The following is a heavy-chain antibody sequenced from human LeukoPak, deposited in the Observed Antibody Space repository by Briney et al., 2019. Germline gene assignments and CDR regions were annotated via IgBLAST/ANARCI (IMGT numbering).Heavy chain of an antibody. V-gene: IGHV3-21*01. CDR3: ARGDWNYESDY. D-gene: IGHD1-7*01. CDR2: ISSSSSYI. CDR1: GFTFSSYS. Sequence: GGSLRLSCAASGFTFSSYSMNWVRQAPGKGLEWVSSISSSSSYIYYADSVKGRFTISRDNAKNSLYLQMNSLRAEDTAVYYCARGDWNYESDYWGQGTLVTVSS. J-gene: IGHJ4*02.